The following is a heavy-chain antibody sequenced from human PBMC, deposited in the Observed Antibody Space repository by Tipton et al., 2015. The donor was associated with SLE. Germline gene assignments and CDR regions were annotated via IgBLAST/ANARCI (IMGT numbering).Heavy chain of an antibody. J-gene: IGHJ4*02. D-gene: IGHD1-1*01. CDR2: IYYSGST. CDR3: ARGNWQDY. Sequence: TLSLTCTVSGGSVSSGSYYWSWIRQPPGKGLEWIGYIYYSGSTNYNPSLKSRVTISVDTSKNQFSLKLSSVTAADTAVYYCARGNWQDYWGQGTLVIVSS. CDR1: GGSVSSGSYY. V-gene: IGHV4-61*01.